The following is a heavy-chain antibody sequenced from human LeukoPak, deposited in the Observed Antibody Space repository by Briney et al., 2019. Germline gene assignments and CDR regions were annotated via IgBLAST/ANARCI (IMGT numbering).Heavy chain of an antibody. J-gene: IGHJ6*03. Sequence: ASVKVSCKASGYTFSSYYMHWVRQAPGQGLEWMGIINPSGGSTSYAQKFQGRVTMTEDTSTDTAYMELSSLRSEDTAVYYCATLTYNWNDAYYYMDVWGKGTTVTVSS. CDR1: GYTFSSYY. V-gene: IGHV1-46*01. CDR3: ATLTYNWNDAYYYMDV. CDR2: INPSGGST. D-gene: IGHD1-1*01.